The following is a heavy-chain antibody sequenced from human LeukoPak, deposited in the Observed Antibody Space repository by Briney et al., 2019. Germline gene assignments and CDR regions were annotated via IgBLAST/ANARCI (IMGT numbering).Heavy chain of an antibody. D-gene: IGHD2-2*01. Sequence: SETLSLTCTVSGVSISSSNSYWGWIRQPPGKGLEWIGSIYYSGSTYYNPSLKSRVTISVDTSKNQFSLKLSSVTAADTAVYYCARDSLNMPNWFDPWGQGTLVTVSS. J-gene: IGHJ5*02. CDR1: GVSISSSNSY. CDR3: ARDSLNMPNWFDP. V-gene: IGHV4-39*07. CDR2: IYYSGST.